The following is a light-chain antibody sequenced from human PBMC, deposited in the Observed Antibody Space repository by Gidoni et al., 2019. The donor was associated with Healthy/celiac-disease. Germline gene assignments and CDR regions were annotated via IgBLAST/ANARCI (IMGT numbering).Light chain of an antibody. Sequence: DIQMTQSPSSLSASVGDRVTITCRASQSISSYLNWCQHKPGKAPKLLIDAASSLQSGVPSRFNGSRSGTDFTLTSSSLQPEDFATYYCQPSYSTPLAFGQGTKVEIK. CDR1: QSISSY. J-gene: IGKJ1*01. CDR2: AAS. CDR3: QPSYSTPLA. V-gene: IGKV1-39*01.